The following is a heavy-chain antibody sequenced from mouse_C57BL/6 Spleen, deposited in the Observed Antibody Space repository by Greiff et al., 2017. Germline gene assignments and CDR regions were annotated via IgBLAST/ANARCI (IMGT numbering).Heavy chain of an antibody. J-gene: IGHJ3*01. Sequence: EVMLVESGGGLVQPGGSLKLSCAASGFTFSDYYMYWVRQTPEKRLEWVAYISNGGGSTYYPDTVKGRFTISRDTAKNTLYLQMSRLKSEDTAMYYCARLDSSGYWFAYWGQGTLVTVSA. D-gene: IGHD3-2*02. CDR1: GFTFSDYY. CDR3: ARLDSSGYWFAY. V-gene: IGHV5-12*01. CDR2: ISNGGGST.